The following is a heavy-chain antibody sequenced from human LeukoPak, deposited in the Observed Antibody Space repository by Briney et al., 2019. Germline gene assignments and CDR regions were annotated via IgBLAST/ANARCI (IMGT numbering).Heavy chain of an antibody. CDR3: AGSGYDLHWDY. V-gene: IGHV4-30-4*01. CDR1: GGSISSGDYY. Sequence: PSQTLSLTCTVSGGSISSGDYYWSWLRQPPGKGLEWIGYIYYSGSTHYNPSLKSRVTISVDTSKNQFSLKLSSVTAADTAVYYCAGSGYDLHWDYWGQGTLVTVSS. CDR2: IYYSGST. D-gene: IGHD5-12*01. J-gene: IGHJ4*02.